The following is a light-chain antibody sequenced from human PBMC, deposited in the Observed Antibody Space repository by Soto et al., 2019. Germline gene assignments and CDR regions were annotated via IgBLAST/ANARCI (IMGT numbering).Light chain of an antibody. CDR2: EGT. Sequence: QSALTQPASVSGSPGQSITISCTGTSSDIGSYNLASWYQQHPGKAPKVMIYEGTKRPSGVSSRFSGSKSGNTASLTISGLQAEDEADYYCCSYAGSYTFVVFGGGTKLTVL. J-gene: IGLJ2*01. V-gene: IGLV2-23*03. CDR3: CSYAGSYTFVV. CDR1: SSDIGSYNL.